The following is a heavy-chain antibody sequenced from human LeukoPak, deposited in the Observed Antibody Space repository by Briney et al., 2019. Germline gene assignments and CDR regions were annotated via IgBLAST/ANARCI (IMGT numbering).Heavy chain of an antibody. V-gene: IGHV4-59*01. CDR2: IYYSGST. CDR3: ATSTWGSGSYSYFDY. Sequence: PSETLSLTCTVSGGSISSYYWSWIRQPPGKGLEWIGYIYYSGSTNYNPSLKSRVTISVDTSKNQFTLKLSSVTAADTAVYYCATSTWGSGSYSYFDYWGQGTLVTVSS. D-gene: IGHD3-10*01. CDR1: GGSISSYY. J-gene: IGHJ4*02.